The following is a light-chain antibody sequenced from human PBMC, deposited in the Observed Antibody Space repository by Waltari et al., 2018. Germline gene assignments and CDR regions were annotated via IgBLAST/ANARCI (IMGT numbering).Light chain of an antibody. Sequence: EIVLTQSPGTLSLSPGETATLSCRANQRVSSNYFAWYQTKAGQSPRLLIYGASNRASGVPDRFSGRVSGAEFTLTISRLDPEDFAVYYCQQYGTPQGYIFGQGTKVDI. CDR2: GAS. V-gene: IGKV3-20*01. CDR3: QQYGTPQGYI. J-gene: IGKJ2*01. CDR1: QRVSSNY.